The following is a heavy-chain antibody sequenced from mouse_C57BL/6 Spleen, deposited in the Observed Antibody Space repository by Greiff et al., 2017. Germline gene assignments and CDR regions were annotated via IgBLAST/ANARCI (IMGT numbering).Heavy chain of an antibody. CDR3: ATRDYDEDAMDY. D-gene: IGHD2-4*01. CDR2: IDPEDGET. J-gene: IGHJ4*01. CDR1: GFNIKDYY. Sequence: VQLQQSWAELVKPGASVKLSCTASGFNIKDYYMHWVKHMTEPGLEWIGRIDPEDGETKYAPKFQGKATITADPSSNTAYLQLSSLTSEDTAVYYCATRDYDEDAMDYWGQGTSVTVSS. V-gene: IGHV14-2*01.